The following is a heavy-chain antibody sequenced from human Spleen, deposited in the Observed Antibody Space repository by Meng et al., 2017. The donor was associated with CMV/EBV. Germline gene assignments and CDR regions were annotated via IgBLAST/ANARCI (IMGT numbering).Heavy chain of an antibody. Sequence: GGSLRLSCAASGFTFSSYGMHWVRQAPGKGLEWVANIRQDGSDKYYQDSVRGRFTISRDNAKNSLYLQMKSLRAEDTAVYYCARDREDIDIWSGYGRWGQGTLVTVSS. CDR3: ARDREDIDIWSGYGR. V-gene: IGHV3-7*01. CDR1: GFTFSSYG. J-gene: IGHJ4*02. CDR2: IRQDGSDK. D-gene: IGHD3-3*01.